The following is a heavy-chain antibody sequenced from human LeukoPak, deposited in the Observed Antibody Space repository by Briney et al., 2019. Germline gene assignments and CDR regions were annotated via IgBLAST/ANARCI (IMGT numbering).Heavy chain of an antibody. CDR1: GYSFTSFA. CDR3: ASYDSSGYLYFQH. CDR2: ISAYNDNT. V-gene: IGHV1-18*01. D-gene: IGHD3-22*01. Sequence: ASVKVSCKASGYSFTSFAFSWVRQAPGQGLEWMGWISAYNDNTNSVQKFQGRVTMTTDTSTSTAYMELRSLRSEDTAVYYCASYDSSGYLYFQHWGQGTLVTVSS. J-gene: IGHJ1*01.